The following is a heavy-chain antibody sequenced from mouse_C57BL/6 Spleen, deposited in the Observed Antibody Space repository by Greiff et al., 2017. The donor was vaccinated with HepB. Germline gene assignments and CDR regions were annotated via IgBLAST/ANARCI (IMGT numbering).Heavy chain of an antibody. Sequence: VQLQQSGPGLVKPSQSLSLTCSVTGYSITSGYYWNWIRQFPGNKLEWMGYISYDGSNNYNPSLKNRISITRDTSKNQFFLKLNSVTTEDTATYYCARNLYLDYWGQGTSVTVSS. V-gene: IGHV3-6*01. D-gene: IGHD2-1*01. CDR1: GYSITSGYY. CDR3: ARNLYLDY. CDR2: ISYDGSN. J-gene: IGHJ4*01.